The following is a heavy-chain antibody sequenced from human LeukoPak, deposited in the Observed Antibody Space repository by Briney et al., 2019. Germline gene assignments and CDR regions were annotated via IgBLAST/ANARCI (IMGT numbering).Heavy chain of an antibody. D-gene: IGHD3-22*01. CDR1: GYSFTTNW. CDR3: ARRSYDSSAYYRYMYYFDY. Sequence: GESLKISCKGSGYSFTTNWIGWVRQMPGKGLEWMGIIYPGDSDTRYSPSFQGQVTISVDKSISTAYLQWSSLKASDTAMYYCARRSYDSSAYYRYMYYFDYWGQGTLVTVSS. J-gene: IGHJ4*02. V-gene: IGHV5-51*01. CDR2: IYPGDSDT.